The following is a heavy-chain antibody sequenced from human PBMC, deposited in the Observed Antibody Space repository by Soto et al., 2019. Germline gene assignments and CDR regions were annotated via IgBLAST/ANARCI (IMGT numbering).Heavy chain of an antibody. CDR2: VYSSGGT. D-gene: IGHD6-19*01. CDR3: ARVISSGWPYYFDY. Sequence: PSETLSLTCTVSGGSMTSYYWTWIRQPAGKGLEWIGRVYSSGGTHYNPSLKSRVTISVDTSKNQFSLKLSSVTTADTAVYYCARVISSGWPYYFDYWGQGTLVTVSS. CDR1: GGSMTSYY. J-gene: IGHJ4*02. V-gene: IGHV4-4*07.